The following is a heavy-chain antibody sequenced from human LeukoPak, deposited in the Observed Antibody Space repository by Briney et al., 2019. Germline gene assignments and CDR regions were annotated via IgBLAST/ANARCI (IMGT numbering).Heavy chain of an antibody. CDR3: ARNDASGSYYNVAFDI. CDR1: GDSISSYY. J-gene: IGHJ3*02. D-gene: IGHD3-10*01. CDR2: IYYSGST. Sequence: SETLSLTCTVSGDSISSYYWSWIRQPPGKGLEWIGYIYYSGSTNYNPSLKSRVTISVDTSKNQFSLKLSSVTAADTAVYYCARNDASGSYYNVAFDIWGQGTMVTVSS. V-gene: IGHV4-59*01.